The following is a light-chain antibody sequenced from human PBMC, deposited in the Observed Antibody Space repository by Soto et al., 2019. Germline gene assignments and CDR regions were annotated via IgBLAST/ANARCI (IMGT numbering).Light chain of an antibody. CDR2: DAS. CDR1: QSVSSY. CDR3: QQYGDSRT. J-gene: IGKJ1*01. Sequence: EIGLTQSPATLSLSPGERATLSCRASQSVSSYLAWYQQKPVQARRLLIYDASNGSTGIPDRFSGSGSGTDFTLTIARLEHEDFAVYYCQQYGDSRTFGQGTKVDIK. V-gene: IGKV3-11*01.